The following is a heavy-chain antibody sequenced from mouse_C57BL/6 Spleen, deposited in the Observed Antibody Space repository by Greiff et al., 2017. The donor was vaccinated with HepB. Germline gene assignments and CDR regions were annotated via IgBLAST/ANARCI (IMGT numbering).Heavy chain of an antibody. D-gene: IGHD4-1*01. CDR3: AKGAGTWRYFDV. CDR1: GYTFTSYW. J-gene: IGHJ1*03. CDR2: IDPSDSYT. Sequence: VQLQHPGAELVMPGASVKLSCKASGYTFTSYWMHWVKQRPGQGLEWIGEIDPSDSYTNYNQKFKGKSTFTVDKSSSTAYMQLSSLTSEDSAVYYCAKGAGTWRYFDVWGTGATVTVAS. V-gene: IGHV1-69*01.